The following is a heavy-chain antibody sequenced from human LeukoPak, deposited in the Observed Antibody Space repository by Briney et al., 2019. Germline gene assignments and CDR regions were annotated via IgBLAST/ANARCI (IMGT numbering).Heavy chain of an antibody. CDR2: ISHDGRND. V-gene: IGHV3-30*18. J-gene: IGHJ4*02. CDR3: AKDYRTGDLWSGNLGD. D-gene: IGHD3-3*01. Sequence: GGSLRLSCAASGFTFSSYGMHWVRQAPGKGLEWVALISHDGRNDKYAEDVKGRFAISRDNAKNTAYLQMNSLRPDDTAVYYCAKDYRTGDLWSGNLGDWGQGTLVIVS. CDR1: GFTFSSYG.